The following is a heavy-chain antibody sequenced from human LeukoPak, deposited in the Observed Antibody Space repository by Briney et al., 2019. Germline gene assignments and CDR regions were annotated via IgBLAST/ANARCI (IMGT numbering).Heavy chain of an antibody. CDR2: IYYGGST. V-gene: IGHV4-31*03. CDR1: GGSISSGGYY. D-gene: IGHD3-22*01. Sequence: PSQTLSLTCTVSGGSISSGGYYWSWIRQHPGKGLEWIGYIYYGGSTYYNPSLKSRVTISVDTSKNQFSLKLSSVTAADTAVYCCARDGQHYDSSRHWGQGTLVTVSS. J-gene: IGHJ4*02. CDR3: ARDGQHYDSSRH.